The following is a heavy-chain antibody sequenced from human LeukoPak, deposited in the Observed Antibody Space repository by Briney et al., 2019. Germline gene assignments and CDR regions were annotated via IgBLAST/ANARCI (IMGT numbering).Heavy chain of an antibody. CDR1: GFTFSNYA. CDR3: ARGRGGYYFDY. Sequence: PGRSLRLSCVASGFTFSNYAIHWVRQAPGKGLEWVAFISHDGSNKYYADSVKGRFTISRDNAKNSLYLQMNSLRAEDTAVYYCARGRGGYYFDYWGQGTLVTVSS. CDR2: ISHDGSNK. J-gene: IGHJ4*02. D-gene: IGHD2-15*01. V-gene: IGHV3-30*04.